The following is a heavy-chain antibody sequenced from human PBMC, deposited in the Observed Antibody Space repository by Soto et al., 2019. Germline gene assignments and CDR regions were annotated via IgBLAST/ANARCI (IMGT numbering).Heavy chain of an antibody. D-gene: IGHD3-9*01. J-gene: IGHJ3*02. CDR2: ISSSGSTI. CDR1: GFTFSSYE. V-gene: IGHV3-48*03. CDR3: ARANVLRYFDWLAAFDI. Sequence: GGSLRLSCAASGFTFSSYEMNWVRQAPGKGLEWVSYISSSGSTIYYADSVKGRFTISRDNAKNSLYLQMNSLRAEDTAVYYCARANVLRYFDWLAAFDIWGQGTMVTVSS.